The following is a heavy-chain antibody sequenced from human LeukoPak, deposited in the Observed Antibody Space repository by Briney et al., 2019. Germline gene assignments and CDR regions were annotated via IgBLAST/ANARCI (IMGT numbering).Heavy chain of an antibody. V-gene: IGHV3-33*01. Sequence: GRSLRLSCAASGFTFNTYGMHWVRQAPGKGLEWVAVIWFDGYNEYYTDSVRGRFTISRDNSKNTLYLQMNSLRAEDTAVYYCVRYCNGGSCYRAAFDVWGPGTMVTVSS. CDR1: GFTFNTYG. D-gene: IGHD2-15*01. CDR2: IWFDGYNE. J-gene: IGHJ3*01. CDR3: VRYCNGGSCYRAAFDV.